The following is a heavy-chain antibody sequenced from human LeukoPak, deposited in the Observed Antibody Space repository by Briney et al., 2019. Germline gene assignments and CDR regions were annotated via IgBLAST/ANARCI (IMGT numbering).Heavy chain of an antibody. CDR2: VWFDGTNK. D-gene: IGHD2-8*01. CDR1: GFTFTNYG. Sequence: GGSLRLSCAASGFTFTNYGMHWVRQAPGTGLEWVAVVWFDGTNKYYADSVKGRFTISRDNSKNTVYLQVNSLRADDTAVYYCARDRVTKQAPPGYWGQGTLVTVSS. CDR3: ARDRVTKQAPPGY. J-gene: IGHJ4*02. V-gene: IGHV3-33*01.